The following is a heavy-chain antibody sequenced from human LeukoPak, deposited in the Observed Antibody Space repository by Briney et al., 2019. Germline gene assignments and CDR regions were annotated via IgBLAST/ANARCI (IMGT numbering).Heavy chain of an antibody. CDR2: INPDDKSA. CDR3: ARDRRYFDTGGLGGPDY. V-gene: IGHV3-74*01. CDR1: GFTFSKYW. Sequence: GGSLRLSCAASGFTFSKYWLHWLRQAPGKGLVWVSRINPDDKSASYADSVKGRFTIARDDARKTLYLQMNNLRVEDTAVYYCARDRRYFDTGGLGGPDYWGQGTLITVSS. D-gene: IGHD2-8*02. J-gene: IGHJ4*02.